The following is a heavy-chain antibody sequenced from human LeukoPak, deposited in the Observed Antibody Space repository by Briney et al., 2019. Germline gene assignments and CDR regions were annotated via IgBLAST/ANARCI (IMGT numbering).Heavy chain of an antibody. CDR2: IESDGSKE. Sequence: GGSLRLSCVASGFSFASYDIHWVRQAPGKGLEWVTFIESDGSKEYYADSVKSRFTISRDNSMNTVNVQMNSLRPEDTAVYYCAKEGSGWYYLDYWGQGTVVTVSA. CDR1: GFSFASYD. J-gene: IGHJ4*02. V-gene: IGHV3-30*02. CDR3: AKEGSGWYYLDY. D-gene: IGHD6-19*01.